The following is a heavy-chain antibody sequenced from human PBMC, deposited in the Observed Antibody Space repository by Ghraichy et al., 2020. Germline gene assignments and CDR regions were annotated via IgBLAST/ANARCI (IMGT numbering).Heavy chain of an antibody. V-gene: IGHV3-23*01. Sequence: GESLNISCAVSGFNFRNYAMSWVRQAPGKGLEWVSTITGSSNITYYADSLKGRFTISTDNSKNTLHLQMNSLGAVDTAVYYCAKAYSAYNRDGFDIWGQGTVVTVSS. J-gene: IGHJ3*02. CDR1: GFNFRNYA. CDR3: AKAYSAYNRDGFDI. CDR2: ITGSSNIT. D-gene: IGHD5-12*01.